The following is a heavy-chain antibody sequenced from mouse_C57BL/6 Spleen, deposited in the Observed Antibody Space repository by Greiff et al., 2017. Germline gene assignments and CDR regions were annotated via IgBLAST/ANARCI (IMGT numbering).Heavy chain of an antibody. V-gene: IGHV7-3*01. CDR2: IRNKANGYTT. J-gene: IGHJ3*01. Sequence: EVMLVESGGGLVQPGGSLSLSCAASGFTFTDYYMSWVRQPPGKALEWLGFIRNKANGYTTEYSASVKGRFTISRDNSQSILYLQMNALRAEDSATYYGASHSSGSFAYWGQGTLVTVSA. CDR1: GFTFTDYY. D-gene: IGHD3-2*02. CDR3: ASHSSGSFAY.